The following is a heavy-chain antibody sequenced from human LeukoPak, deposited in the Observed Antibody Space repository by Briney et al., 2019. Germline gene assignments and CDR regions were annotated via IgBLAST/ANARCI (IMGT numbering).Heavy chain of an antibody. CDR1: GYTFTSYA. CDR2: INTNTGNP. CDR3: ARTYSVDIAAGGRRYYFDY. V-gene: IGHV7-4-1*02. Sequence: ASVKVSCKASGYTFTSYAMNWVRQAPGQGLEWMGWINTNTGNPTYAQGFTGRFVFSLDTSVSTAYLQISSLKAEDTAVYYCARTYSVDIAAGGRRYYFDYWGQGTLVTVSS. J-gene: IGHJ4*02. D-gene: IGHD6-13*01.